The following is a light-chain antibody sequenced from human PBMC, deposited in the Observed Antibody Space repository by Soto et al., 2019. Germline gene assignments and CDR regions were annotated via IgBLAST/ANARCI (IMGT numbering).Light chain of an antibody. CDR1: QSISSW. J-gene: IGKJ5*01. V-gene: IGKV1-5*01. Sequence: DIQMTQSPSTLSASVGDRVTITCRASQSISSWLAWYQQKPGKAPKLLIYAASTLQSGVPSRFSGSGSGTEFTLSISSLQTEDIGTYYCQQYDILPITFGRGTRLEIK. CDR2: AAS. CDR3: QQYDILPIT.